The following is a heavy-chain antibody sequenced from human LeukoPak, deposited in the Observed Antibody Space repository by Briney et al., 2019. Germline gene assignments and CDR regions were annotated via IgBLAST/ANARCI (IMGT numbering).Heavy chain of an antibody. CDR2: IYYSGST. CDR1: GGSISSGTYY. Sequence: PSETLSLTCTVSGGSISSGTYYWGWIRQPPGKGLEWIGSIYYSGSTYYTPSLKSRVTISVDTSRNQFSPKLRSVTAADTAMYYCARGAYTSSRFDPWGQGTLVTVSS. CDR3: ARGAYTSSRFDP. V-gene: IGHV4-39*01. D-gene: IGHD6-6*01. J-gene: IGHJ5*02.